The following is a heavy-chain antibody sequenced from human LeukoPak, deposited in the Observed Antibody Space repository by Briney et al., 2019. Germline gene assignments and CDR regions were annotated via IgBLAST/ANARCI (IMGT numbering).Heavy chain of an antibody. CDR3: TRRGSGNGGTYAGMDV. J-gene: IGHJ6*02. CDR2: LLYNGNT. CDR1: GGSISSDVHY. V-gene: IGHV4-39*01. Sequence: PSQTLSLICTVAGGSISSDVHYCGWIRQAPGKGLEWIGSLLYNGNTWYNPSLESRVTISVDTSENQFSLRLTSVNAADTALYFCTRRGSGNGGTYAGMDVWGPGTSVTVSS. D-gene: IGHD1-26*01.